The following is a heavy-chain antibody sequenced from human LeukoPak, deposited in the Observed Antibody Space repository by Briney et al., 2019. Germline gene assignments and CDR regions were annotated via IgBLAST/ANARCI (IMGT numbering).Heavy chain of an antibody. V-gene: IGHV4-39*07. D-gene: IGHD3-10*01. CDR3: ARERIIYYYGSGSYYNRNDFDY. J-gene: IGHJ4*02. Sequence: SETLSLTCTVSGGSISSSSYYWGWIRQPPGKGLEWIGEINHSGSTNYNPSLKSRVTISVDTSKNQFSLKLSSVTAADTAVYYCARERIIYYYGSGSYYNRNDFDYWGQGTLVTVSS. CDR1: GGSISSSSYY. CDR2: INHSGST.